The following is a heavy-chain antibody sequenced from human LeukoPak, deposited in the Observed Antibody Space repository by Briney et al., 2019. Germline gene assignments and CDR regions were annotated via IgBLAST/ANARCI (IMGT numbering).Heavy chain of an antibody. CDR2: MNPNSGNT. Sequence: ASVKVSCKASGYTFTSYDINWVRQATGQGLEWMGWMNPNSGNTGYAQKFRGRVTITRNTSISTAYMELSSLRSEDTAVYYCARTGYDFWSGYYPIDYWGQGTLVTVSS. CDR1: GYTFTSYD. CDR3: ARTGYDFWSGYYPIDY. D-gene: IGHD3-3*01. J-gene: IGHJ4*02. V-gene: IGHV1-8*03.